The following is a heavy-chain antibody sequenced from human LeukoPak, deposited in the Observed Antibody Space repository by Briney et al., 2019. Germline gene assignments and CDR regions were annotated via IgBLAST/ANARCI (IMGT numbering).Heavy chain of an antibody. Sequence: ASVKVSCKASGYTFTSYYMHWVRQAPGQGLEWMGIINPSGGSTSYAQKFQGRVTMTRDMSTSTVYMELSRLRSEDTAVYYCARGGYCSSTSCPEDYYYYMDVWGKGTTVTVSS. V-gene: IGHV1-46*01. CDR1: GYTFTSYY. J-gene: IGHJ6*03. CDR3: ARGGYCSSTSCPEDYYYYMDV. D-gene: IGHD2-2*01. CDR2: INPSGGST.